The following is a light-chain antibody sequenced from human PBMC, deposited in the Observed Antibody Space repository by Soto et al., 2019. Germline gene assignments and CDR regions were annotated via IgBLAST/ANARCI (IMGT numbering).Light chain of an antibody. J-gene: IGLJ2*01. CDR3: AAWDDSLNGVV. CDR1: SSNIGSNT. V-gene: IGLV1-44*01. CDR2: SNN. Sequence: QSVLTQPPSASGTPGQRVTISCSGSSSNIGSNTVNWYQQLPGTAPKLLIYSNNQRPSGVPDRFSGYKSVTSASLAISGLQSEDEADYYCAAWDDSLNGVVFGGGTKLTVL.